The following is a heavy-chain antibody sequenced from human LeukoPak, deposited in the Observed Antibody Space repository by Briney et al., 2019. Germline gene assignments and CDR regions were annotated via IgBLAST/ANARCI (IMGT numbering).Heavy chain of an antibody. V-gene: IGHV4-39*01. CDR3: HFKYCSSSTCFYYFDY. J-gene: IGHJ4*02. D-gene: IGHD2-2*01. CDR1: GSPISSSHY. Sequence: SETLSLTCTVSGSPISSSHYWGWIRQPPGKGLEWIGSIYYSGITYYNPSLRSRVTISVDTSKNQFSLKLSSVTATDTAVYYCHFKYCSSSTCFYYFDYWGQGTLVTVSS. CDR2: IYYSGIT.